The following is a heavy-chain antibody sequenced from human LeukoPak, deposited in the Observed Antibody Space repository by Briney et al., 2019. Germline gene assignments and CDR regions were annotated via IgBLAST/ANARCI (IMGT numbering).Heavy chain of an antibody. CDR3: ARPAISRGYIGY. D-gene: IGHD6-13*01. CDR2: IYPGDSDT. Sequence: SGESLKISCKGPGYTFTTSWIGWVRQMPGKGLEWMGIIYPGDSDTRYSPSFQGQVTISADKSISTAYLQWSSLKVSDTAIYYCARPAISRGYIGYWGQGTLVTVSS. V-gene: IGHV5-51*01. CDR1: GYTFTTSW. J-gene: IGHJ4*02.